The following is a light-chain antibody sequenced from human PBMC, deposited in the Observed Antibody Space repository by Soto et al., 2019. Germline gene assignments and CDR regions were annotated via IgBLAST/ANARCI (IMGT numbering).Light chain of an antibody. CDR3: QQYYSYPPFT. CDR1: QGISSY. J-gene: IGKJ3*01. V-gene: IGKV1-8*01. Sequence: AIRMTQSPSSFSASTGDRVTITCRASQGISSYLAWYQQKPGKAPKLLIYAASTLQSGVPSRFSGSGSGTDFTLTISCLQSEDFATYYCQQYYSYPPFTFGPATKVDIK. CDR2: AAS.